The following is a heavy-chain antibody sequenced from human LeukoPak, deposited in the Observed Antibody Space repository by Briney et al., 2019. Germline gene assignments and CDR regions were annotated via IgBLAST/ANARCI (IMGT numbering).Heavy chain of an antibody. CDR1: GYSFTSYW. D-gene: IGHD2-15*01. Sequence: GESLKISCKSSGYSFTSYWIGWVRQMPGKGLEWMGIIYPGDSDTKYSPSFQGQVTISADKSISTAYLQWSSLKASDTAMHYCARGSLASSGGSFFDYWGQGTLVTVSS. CDR3: ARGSLASSGGSFFDY. CDR2: IYPGDSDT. J-gene: IGHJ4*02. V-gene: IGHV5-51*01.